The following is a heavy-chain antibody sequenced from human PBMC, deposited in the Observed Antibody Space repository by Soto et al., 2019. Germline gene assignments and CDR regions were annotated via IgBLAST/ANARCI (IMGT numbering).Heavy chain of an antibody. V-gene: IGHV3-23*01. Sequence: EVQLLDSGGGLVQXXGXXXXXXXXXXXXXXXYALXWVRQAPGKGLEWVSAISGGGDATFYADSVKGRFTISRDNSKNTLYLQMNTLRAEDTAVYYCARKVSGSTGRPDLWYFDLWGRGTLVTVSS. J-gene: IGHJ2*01. CDR2: ISGGGDAT. D-gene: IGHD3-10*01. CDR3: ARKVSGSTGRPDLWYFDL. CDR1: XXXXXXYA.